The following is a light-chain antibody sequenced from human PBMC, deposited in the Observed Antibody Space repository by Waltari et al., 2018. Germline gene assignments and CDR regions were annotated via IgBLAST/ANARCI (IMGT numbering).Light chain of an antibody. V-gene: IGKV3-15*01. Sequence: EIVMTQSPDTLSVAPGERVTLSCRASQSVPTNLAWYQQKPGQPPSPLSYVASTRATGVPARFSGSWSGTEFTLTISSLESEDFAVYYCQQYSNWPYTFGQGTKLEIK. J-gene: IGKJ2*01. CDR1: QSVPTN. CDR3: QQYSNWPYT. CDR2: VAS.